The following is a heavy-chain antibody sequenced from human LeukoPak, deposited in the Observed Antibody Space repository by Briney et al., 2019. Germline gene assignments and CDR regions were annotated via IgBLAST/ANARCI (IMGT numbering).Heavy chain of an antibody. CDR2: IKENGSDK. J-gene: IGHJ6*02. V-gene: IGHV3-7*01. CDR1: GFTFSRYW. Sequence: PGGSLRLSCAASGFTFSRYWMTWVRQAPGKGLEWVAKIKENGSDKYYVDSLKGRFTISKDNAKNSLYVQMNSLRAEDTAVYYCARLYSYAMDVWGQGTTVTVSS. CDR3: ARLYSYAMDV.